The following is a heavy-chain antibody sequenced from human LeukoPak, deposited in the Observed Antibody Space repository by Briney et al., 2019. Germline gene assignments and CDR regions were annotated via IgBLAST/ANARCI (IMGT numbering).Heavy chain of an antibody. CDR2: IYHSGST. CDR1: GGSISSGGYY. V-gene: IGHV4-30-2*01. J-gene: IGHJ4*02. D-gene: IGHD2-15*01. CDR3: ARDLCGGGSCYMFDY. Sequence: SETLSLTCTVSGGSISSGGYYWSWIRQPPGKGLEWIGYIYHSGSTYYNPSLKSRVTISVDRSKNQFSLKLSSVTAADTAVYYCARDLCGGGSCYMFDYWGQGTLVTVSS.